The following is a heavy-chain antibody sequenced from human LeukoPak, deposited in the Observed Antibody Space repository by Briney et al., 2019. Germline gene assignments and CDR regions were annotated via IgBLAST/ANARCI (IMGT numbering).Heavy chain of an antibody. CDR3: ARISGRYNAFDI. CDR2: IYSGGST. D-gene: IGHD1-26*01. V-gene: IGHV3-66*01. CDR1: VLTFSNYA. Sequence: PGGSLRLSCAASVLTFSNYAMSWVRQAPGKGLEWVSVIYSGGSTYYADSVKGRFTISRDNSKNTLYLQMNSLRAEDTAVYYCARISGRYNAFDIWGQGTMVTVSS. J-gene: IGHJ3*02.